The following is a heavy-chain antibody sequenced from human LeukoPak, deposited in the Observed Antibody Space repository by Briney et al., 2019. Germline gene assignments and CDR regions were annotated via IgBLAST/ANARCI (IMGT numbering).Heavy chain of an antibody. Sequence: GGSLRLSCAASGFTFSSYSMNWVRQAPGKGLEWVSSISSSSSYIYYADSVKGRFTISRDNAKNSLYLQMNSLRAEDTAVYYCARDSCSGGSCYLSGMDVWRQGTLVTVSS. CDR3: ARDSCSGGSCYLSGMDV. V-gene: IGHV3-21*01. CDR1: GFTFSSYS. D-gene: IGHD2-15*01. CDR2: ISSSSSYI. J-gene: IGHJ6*02.